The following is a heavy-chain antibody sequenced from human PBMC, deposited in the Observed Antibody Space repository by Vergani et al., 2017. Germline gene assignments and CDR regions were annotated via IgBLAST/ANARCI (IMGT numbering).Heavy chain of an antibody. D-gene: IGHD2-2*01. CDR2: IYTSGST. V-gene: IGHV4-61*02. J-gene: IGHJ5*02. CDR1: GGSISSGSYY. CDR3: ARDIGVVPTAYNWFDP. Sequence: QVQLQESGPGLVKPSQTLSLTCTVSGGSISSGSYYWSWIRQPAGKGLEWIGRIYTSGSTNYNPSLKSRVTISVDTSKNQFSLKLSSVTAADTAVYYCARDIGVVPTAYNWFDPWGQGILVTVSS.